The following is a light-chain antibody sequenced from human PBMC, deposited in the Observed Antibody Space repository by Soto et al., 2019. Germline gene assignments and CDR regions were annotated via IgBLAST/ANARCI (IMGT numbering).Light chain of an antibody. CDR2: LNSDGSH. V-gene: IGLV4-69*01. CDR3: QTWATGIVV. J-gene: IGLJ2*01. Sequence: QLVLTQSPSASASLGASVKLTCTLSSGHSSYAIAWHQQQPEKGPRYLMKLNSDGSHSKGDGIPDRFSGSSSGAERYLTISSLQSEDDADYYCQTWATGIVVFGGGTKLTVL. CDR1: SGHSSYA.